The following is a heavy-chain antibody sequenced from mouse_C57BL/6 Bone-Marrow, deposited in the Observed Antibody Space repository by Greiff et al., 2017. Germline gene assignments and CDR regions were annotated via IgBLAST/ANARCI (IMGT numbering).Heavy chain of an antibody. CDR2: ISYDGSN. D-gene: IGHD2-3*01. Sequence: DVKLVESGPGLVQPSQSLSLTCSVTGYSIPSGYYWNWIRQFPGNKLEWMGYISYDGSNNYNPSLKNRISITRDTSKNQFFLKLNSVTTEDTATYYCARDDGYYVDYWGQGTTLTVSS. V-gene: IGHV3-6*01. CDR1: GYSIPSGYY. CDR3: ARDDGYYVDY. J-gene: IGHJ2*01.